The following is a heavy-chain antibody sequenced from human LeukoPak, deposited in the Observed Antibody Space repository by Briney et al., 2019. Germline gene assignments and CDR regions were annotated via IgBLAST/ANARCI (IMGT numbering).Heavy chain of an antibody. J-gene: IGHJ4*02. V-gene: IGHV4-34*01. Sequence: SETLSLTCAVYGGSFSGYYWSWIRQPPGKGLEWIGEINHSGSTNYNPSLKSRVTISVDTSKNQFSLKLSSVTAADTAVYYCARHGALLWFGGRKGDFDYWGQGTLVTVSS. D-gene: IGHD3-10*01. CDR3: ARHGALLWFGGRKGDFDY. CDR2: INHSGST. CDR1: GGSFSGYY.